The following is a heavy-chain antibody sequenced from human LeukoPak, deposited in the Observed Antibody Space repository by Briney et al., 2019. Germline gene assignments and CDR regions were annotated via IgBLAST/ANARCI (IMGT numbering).Heavy chain of an antibody. Sequence: GGSLRLSCAASGFTFSSYWMHWVRQAPGKGLVWVSRINSDGSSTSYADSVKGRFTISRDNAKNTPYLQMNSLRAEDTAVYYCARYGDGYDFDYWGQGTLVTVSS. V-gene: IGHV3-74*01. CDR2: INSDGSST. CDR1: GFTFSSYW. CDR3: ARYGDGYDFDY. D-gene: IGHD5-24*01. J-gene: IGHJ4*02.